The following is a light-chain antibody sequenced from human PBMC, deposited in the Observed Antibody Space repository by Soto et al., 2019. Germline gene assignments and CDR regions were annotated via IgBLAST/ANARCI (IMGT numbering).Light chain of an antibody. V-gene: IGLV4-69*01. Sequence: QAVVTQPPSASASLGASVKLTCTLSSGHNSYAIAWHQQQPEKGPRYLMKLNSDGSHSKGDGIPDRFSGSSSGAERYLTIFSLQSEDEADYYCQTWSTDIRVFGGGTTLTVL. CDR1: SGHNSYA. CDR3: QTWSTDIRV. CDR2: LNSDGSH. J-gene: IGLJ3*02.